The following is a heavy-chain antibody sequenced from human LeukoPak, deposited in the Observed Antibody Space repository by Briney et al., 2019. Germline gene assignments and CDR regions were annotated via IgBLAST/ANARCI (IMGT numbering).Heavy chain of an antibody. CDR2: IYYSGST. D-gene: IGHD2-2*01. V-gene: IGHV4-31*03. Sequence: SETLSLTCTVSGGSISSGGYYWSWIRQHPGKGLEWIGYIYYSGSTYYNPSLKSRVTISVDTSKNQFSLKLSSVTAADTAVYYCARFFGSHTRYCSSTSCSPYWYFDLWGRGTLVTVSS. CDR3: ARFFGSHTRYCSSTSCSPYWYFDL. J-gene: IGHJ2*01. CDR1: GGSISSGGYY.